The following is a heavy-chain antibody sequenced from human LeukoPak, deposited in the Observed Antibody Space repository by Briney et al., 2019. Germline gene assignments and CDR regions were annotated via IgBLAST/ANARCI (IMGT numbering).Heavy chain of an antibody. J-gene: IGHJ4*02. CDR3: AMSRHYYDSSGYPADY. CDR1: GFTFDDYA. CDR2: ISWNSGSI. Sequence: TGGSLRLSCAASGFTFDDYAMHWVRQAPGKGLEWVSGISWNSGSIGYADSGKGRFTISRDNAKNSLYLQMNSLRAEDTALYYCAMSRHYYDSSGYPADYWGQGTLVTVSS. D-gene: IGHD3-22*01. V-gene: IGHV3-9*01.